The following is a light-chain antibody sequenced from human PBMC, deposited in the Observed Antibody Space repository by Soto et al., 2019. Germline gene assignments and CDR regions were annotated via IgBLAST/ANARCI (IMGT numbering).Light chain of an antibody. CDR1: QSVSSNY. J-gene: IGKJ3*01. CDR3: QQYGNSPFT. Sequence: EIVLTQSPGTLSLSPGERATLSCRASQSVSSNYLAWYQQKHGQAPRLLIYGASSRATGIPDRFSGSASGTDFTLTISRLEPEDFAVYYCQQYGNSPFTFGPGTKVDIK. V-gene: IGKV3-20*01. CDR2: GAS.